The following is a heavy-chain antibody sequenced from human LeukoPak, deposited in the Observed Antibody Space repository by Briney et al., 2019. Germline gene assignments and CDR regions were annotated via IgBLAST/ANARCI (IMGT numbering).Heavy chain of an antibody. Sequence: GGSLRLSCAASGFTFSNYWMHWVRQAPGKGLVWVSRINRDGNNTSYADSVKGRFTISRDNAKNTLYLQMNSLRAEDTAVYYCARGAQWLPYWGQGTLVTVSS. J-gene: IGHJ4*02. CDR2: INRDGNNT. V-gene: IGHV3-74*01. D-gene: IGHD6-19*01. CDR1: GFTFSNYW. CDR3: ARGAQWLPY.